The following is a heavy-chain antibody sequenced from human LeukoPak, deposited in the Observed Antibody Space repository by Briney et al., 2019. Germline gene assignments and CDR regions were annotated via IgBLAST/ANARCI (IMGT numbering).Heavy chain of an antibody. CDR3: ARAYTYHIYGYYPLGY. J-gene: IGHJ4*02. CDR1: GFTFSSYW. D-gene: IGHD3-22*01. Sequence: GGSLRLSCAASGFTFSSYWMHWVRQAPGKGLVWVSRIQTDGSGTTYADSVKGRFTISRDSLKNTLYLQMNSLRAEDTAVYYCARAYTYHIYGYYPLGYWGQGTLVTVSS. CDR2: IQTDGSGT. V-gene: IGHV3-74*01.